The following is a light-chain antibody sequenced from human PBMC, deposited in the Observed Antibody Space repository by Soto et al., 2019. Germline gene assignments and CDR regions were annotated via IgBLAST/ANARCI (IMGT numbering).Light chain of an antibody. CDR1: SSDVGGYNY. CDR2: DVS. CDR3: NSYTSSSTHV. J-gene: IGLJ1*01. V-gene: IGLV2-14*01. Sequence: QSVLTQPASVSASPGQSITISCTGTSSDVGGYNYVSWYQQHPGKAPKLMIYDVSNRPSGVSDRFSGSKSGNTASLTISGLQAEDEVDYYCNSYTSSSTHVFGTGTKVTAL.